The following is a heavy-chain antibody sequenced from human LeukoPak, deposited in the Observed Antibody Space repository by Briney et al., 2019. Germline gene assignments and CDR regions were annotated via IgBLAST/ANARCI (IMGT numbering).Heavy chain of an antibody. V-gene: IGHV4-59*02. CDR3: ARKRSFDL. D-gene: IGHD3-9*01. J-gene: IGHJ4*02. CDR2: IYYSGSA. CDR1: GDSVSSYY. Sequence: SETLSLTCTVSGDSVSSYYWSWIRQPPGKRLEWIGCIYYSGSATDNPSLKSRVTISLDTSKNQFFLKLSSVTAADTAVYYCARKRSFDLWGQGTLVTVSS.